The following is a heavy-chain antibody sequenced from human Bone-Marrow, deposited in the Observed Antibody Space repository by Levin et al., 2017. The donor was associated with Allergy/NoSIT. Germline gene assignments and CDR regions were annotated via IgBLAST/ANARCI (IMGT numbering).Heavy chain of an antibody. Sequence: SETLSLTCTVSGGSISRSNYYWVWIRQPPGKGLEWIGSVFYSGSTYSNPSLKSRVTISVDTSKNQFSLRLNSVTAADTAVYYCARRGMATAIDYWGQGTLVTVSS. CDR1: GGSISRSNYY. J-gene: IGHJ4*02. D-gene: IGHD5-24*01. CDR2: VFYSGST. V-gene: IGHV4-39*01. CDR3: ARRGMATAIDY.